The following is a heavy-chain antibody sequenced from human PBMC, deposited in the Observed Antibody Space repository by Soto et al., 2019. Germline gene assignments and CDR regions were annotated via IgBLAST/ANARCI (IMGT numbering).Heavy chain of an antibody. CDR3: ARGAGYGDYGGY. V-gene: IGHV3-48*02. CDR1: GFSLRGYP. J-gene: IGHJ4*02. D-gene: IGHD4-17*01. Sequence: EVQLVESGEGFVQLGGPLGLSCAASGFSLRGYPLIWFRQVPGKGLEWVSYISGSGTTIYYADSVKGRFTISRDNAKNSVYLQMNSLGDEDTAVYYCARGAGYGDYGGYWGQGTLVTVSS. CDR2: ISGSGTTI.